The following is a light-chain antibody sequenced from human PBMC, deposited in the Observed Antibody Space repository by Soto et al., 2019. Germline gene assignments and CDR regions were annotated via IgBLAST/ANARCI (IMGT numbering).Light chain of an antibody. CDR1: QSVSSN. CDR3: QQYGSSTGWT. J-gene: IGKJ1*01. Sequence: EIGMTQSPATLSVSPGARATLACRASQSVSSNLAWYQQKPGQAPRLLIYGASSRATGIPDRFSGSGSGTDFTLTISRLEPEDFAVYYCQQYGSSTGWTFGQGTKVDIK. CDR2: GAS. V-gene: IGKV3-20*01.